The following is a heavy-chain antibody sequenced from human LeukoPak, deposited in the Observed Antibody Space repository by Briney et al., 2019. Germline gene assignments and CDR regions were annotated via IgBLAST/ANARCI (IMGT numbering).Heavy chain of an antibody. J-gene: IGHJ1*01. CDR3: AKDLMRDRWFGES. CDR2: VRFDGNEK. D-gene: IGHD3-10*01. Sequence: GGSLRLSCAASGFTFSYYGMHWVRRAPGKGLEWVGFVRFDGNEKYYADSVKGRFTISRDTSRNTLYLQMNSLRAEDTAVYYCAKDLMRDRWFGESWGQGTLVTVSS. V-gene: IGHV3-30*02. CDR1: GFTFSYYG.